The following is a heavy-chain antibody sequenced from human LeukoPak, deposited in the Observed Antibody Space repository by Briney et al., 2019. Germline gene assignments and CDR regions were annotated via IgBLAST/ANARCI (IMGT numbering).Heavy chain of an antibody. D-gene: IGHD6-13*01. Sequence: GGSLRLSCAASGFTFSSYTMHWVRRAPGKGLEWVAVISYDGSNKYYADSVKGRFTISRDNSKNTLCLQMNSLRAEDTAVYYCASHSSTWYNPSDYWGQGTLVTVSS. CDR3: ASHSSTWYNPSDY. J-gene: IGHJ4*02. CDR1: GFTFSSYT. V-gene: IGHV3-30*04. CDR2: ISYDGSNK.